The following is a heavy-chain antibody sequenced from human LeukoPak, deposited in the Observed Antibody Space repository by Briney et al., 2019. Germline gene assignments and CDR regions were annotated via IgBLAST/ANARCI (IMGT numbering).Heavy chain of an antibody. CDR1: GFTFSSYG. J-gene: IGHJ4*02. V-gene: IGHV3-30*18. Sequence: GRSLRLSCAASGFTFSSYGMHWVRQAPGKGLEWVAVISYDGSNKYYADSVKGQFTISRDNSKNTLYLQMNSLRAEDTAVYYCAKSHYRGFGELYSNFDYWGQGTLVTVSS. CDR3: AKSHYRGFGELYSNFDY. D-gene: IGHD3-10*01. CDR2: ISYDGSNK.